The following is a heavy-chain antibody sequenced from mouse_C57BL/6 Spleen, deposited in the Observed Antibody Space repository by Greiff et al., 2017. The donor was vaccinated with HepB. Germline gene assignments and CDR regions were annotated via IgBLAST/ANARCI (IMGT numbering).Heavy chain of an antibody. CDR2: IYPSDSET. J-gene: IGHJ3*01. CDR1: GYTFTSYW. Sequence: QVQLKQPGAELVRPGSSVKLSCKASGYTFTSYWMDWVKQRPGQGLEWIGNIYPSDSETHYNQKFKDKATLTVDKSSSTAYMQLSSLTSEDSAVYFCARSRAAQAAAWVAYWGQGTLVTVSA. V-gene: IGHV1-61*01. D-gene: IGHD3-2*02. CDR3: ARSRAAQAAAWVAY.